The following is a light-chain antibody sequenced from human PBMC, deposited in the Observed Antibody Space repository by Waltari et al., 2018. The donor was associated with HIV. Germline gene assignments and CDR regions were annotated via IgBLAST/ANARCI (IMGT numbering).Light chain of an antibody. Sequence: QSVLTQPPSVSAAPGQNVTISCSGSTSNIAKNYVAWYQQLPGTAPKLVIYENNKRPSGMPDRCSGSKSGTSATLGISGLQTGDEADYYCEAWDNRLSGVLFGGGTKLTVL. J-gene: IGLJ3*02. CDR2: ENN. V-gene: IGLV1-51*01. CDR1: TSNIAKNY. CDR3: EAWDNRLSGVL.